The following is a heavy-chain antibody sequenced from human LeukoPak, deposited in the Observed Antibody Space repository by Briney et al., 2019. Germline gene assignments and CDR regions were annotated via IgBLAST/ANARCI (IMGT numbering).Heavy chain of an antibody. D-gene: IGHD5-24*01. CDR1: GFTFSSYS. J-gene: IGHJ4*02. CDR2: ISSRSSNI. Sequence: PGGSLRLSCAASGFTFSSYSMNWVRQAPGKGLEWVSYISSRSSNIYYVDSVKGRFTISRDNAKNSLYLQMNSLRDEDTAVYYCARDGDGYNSLTFDYWGQGTLVTVSS. V-gene: IGHV3-48*02. CDR3: ARDGDGYNSLTFDY.